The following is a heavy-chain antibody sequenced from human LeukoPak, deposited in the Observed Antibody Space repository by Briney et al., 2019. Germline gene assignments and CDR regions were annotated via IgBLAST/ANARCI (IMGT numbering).Heavy chain of an antibody. Sequence: SETLSLTCAVSGGSISSSNWWSWVRQPPGKGLEWIGSIYYSGSTNYNPSLKSRVTMSVDTSKNQFSLKLSSVTAADTAVYYCASCIVGATTYYFDYWGQGTLVTVSS. CDR2: IYYSGST. V-gene: IGHV4-4*02. J-gene: IGHJ4*02. CDR1: GGSISSSNW. D-gene: IGHD1-26*01. CDR3: ASCIVGATTYYFDY.